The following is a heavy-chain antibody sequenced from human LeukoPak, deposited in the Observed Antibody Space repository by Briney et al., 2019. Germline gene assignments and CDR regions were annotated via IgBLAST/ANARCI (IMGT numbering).Heavy chain of an antibody. CDR1: GFTFDDYA. CDR3: AVGRDSSGYDLSDY. CDR2: ISWNSGSI. V-gene: IGHV3-9*01. D-gene: IGHD3-22*01. Sequence: GGSLRLSCAASGFTFDDYAMHWVRQAPGKGPEWVSGISWNSGSIGYADSVKGRFTISRDNAKNSLYLQMNSLRAEDTALYYCAVGRDSSGYDLSDYWGQGTLVTVSS. J-gene: IGHJ4*02.